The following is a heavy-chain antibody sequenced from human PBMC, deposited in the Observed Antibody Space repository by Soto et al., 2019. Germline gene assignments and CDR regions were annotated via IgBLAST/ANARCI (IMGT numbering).Heavy chain of an antibody. D-gene: IGHD5-12*01. V-gene: IGHV3-30*18. Sequence: HPGGSLRLSCAASGFTFSSYGMHWVRQAPGKGLEWVAVISYDGSNKYYADSVKGRFTISRDNSKNTLYLQMSSLRAEDTAVYYCAKDLVATISWWFDPWGQGTLVTVSS. CDR3: AKDLVATISWWFDP. J-gene: IGHJ5*02. CDR2: ISYDGSNK. CDR1: GFTFSSYG.